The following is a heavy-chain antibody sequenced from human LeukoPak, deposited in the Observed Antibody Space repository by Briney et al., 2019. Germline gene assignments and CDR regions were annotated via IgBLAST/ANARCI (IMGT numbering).Heavy chain of an antibody. CDR1: GHRLSDLA. J-gene: IGHJ4*02. CDR2: FDPEDGKR. V-gene: IGHV1-24*01. CDR3: AADGGVPASVFAS. D-gene: IGHD6-25*01. Sequence: VASVSVSCTVSGHRLSDLAMDWVRQAPGKGLEWMGGFDPEDGKRTHAQNFRGRVTMTEDTSTDTAFMELSRLTSEDTAVYFCAADGGVPASVFASRGQGTLLTVSS.